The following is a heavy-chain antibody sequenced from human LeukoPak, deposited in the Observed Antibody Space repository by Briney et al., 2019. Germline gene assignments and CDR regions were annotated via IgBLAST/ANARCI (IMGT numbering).Heavy chain of an antibody. D-gene: IGHD6-13*01. Sequence: PSGTLSLTCAVSGGSISSSNWWSWVRQPPGKGLEWIGEIYHSGSTNYNPSLKSRVTISVDTSKNQFSLRLSSVTAADTAVYYCAREYSSSWYHMDYWGQGTLVTVSS. CDR3: AREYSSSWYHMDY. CDR1: GGSISSSNW. J-gene: IGHJ4*02. CDR2: IYHSGST. V-gene: IGHV4-4*02.